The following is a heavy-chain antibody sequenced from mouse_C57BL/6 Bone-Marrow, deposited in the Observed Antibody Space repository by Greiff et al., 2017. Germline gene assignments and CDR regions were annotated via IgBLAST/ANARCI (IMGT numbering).Heavy chain of an antibody. Sequence: QVQLQQPGAELVKPGASVKLSCKASGYTFTSYWMHWVKQRPGQGLEWIGMIHPNSGSTNYNEKFKSKATLTVDKSSSPAYMQLSSLTSEDSAVYYCARDYGSASWFAYWGQGTLVTVSA. CDR3: ARDYGSASWFAY. J-gene: IGHJ3*01. CDR1: GYTFTSYW. CDR2: IHPNSGST. D-gene: IGHD1-1*01. V-gene: IGHV1-64*01.